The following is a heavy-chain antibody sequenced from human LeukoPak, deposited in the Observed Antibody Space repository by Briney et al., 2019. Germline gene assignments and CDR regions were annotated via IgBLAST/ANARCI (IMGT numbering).Heavy chain of an antibody. Sequence: SETLSLTCTVSGGSISSHYWSWIRQPPGKGLEWIAYLYDSVNTKDNPPLTSRITLSADTSKNQFSLRLRYVAAADTAVYYCATIRRGDIYGYFDFWGQGILVTVSS. V-gene: IGHV4-59*11. CDR3: ATIRRGDIYGYFDF. J-gene: IGHJ4*02. CDR1: GGSISSHY. D-gene: IGHD5-18*01. CDR2: LYDSVNT.